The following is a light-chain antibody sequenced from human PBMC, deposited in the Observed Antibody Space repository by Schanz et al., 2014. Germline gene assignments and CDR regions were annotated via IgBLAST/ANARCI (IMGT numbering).Light chain of an antibody. V-gene: IGLV2-14*03. CDR2: DVT. CDR3: CSYAGSSTWV. J-gene: IGLJ3*02. Sequence: QSALTQPASVSGSPGQSITISCTGTTSDVGGFDYVSWYQQQPGKAPKLMIYDVTNRPSGVSNRFSGSKSGNTASLTISGLQAEDEADYYCCSYAGSSTWVFGGGTKLTVL. CDR1: TSDVGGFDY.